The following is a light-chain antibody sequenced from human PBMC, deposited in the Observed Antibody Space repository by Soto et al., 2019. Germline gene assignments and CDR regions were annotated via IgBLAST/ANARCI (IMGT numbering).Light chain of an antibody. CDR1: SSNIGSNT. CDR2: SDN. J-gene: IGLJ7*01. V-gene: IGLV1-44*01. Sequence: QAVVTQPPSASGTPGQRVTISCSGSSSNIGSNTVNWYQQFPGTAPKLLIYSDNQRPSGVPDRFSGSKSGTSASLAISGLQSEDEADYYCAAWEDSLNGLAVFGGGTPLTVL. CDR3: AAWEDSLNGLAV.